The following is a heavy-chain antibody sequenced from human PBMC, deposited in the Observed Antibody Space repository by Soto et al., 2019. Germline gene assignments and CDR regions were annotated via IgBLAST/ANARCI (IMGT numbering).Heavy chain of an antibody. CDR3: AKTRFLEWLSPQNWFDP. Sequence: GGSLRLSCAASGLPFSSYAMSWVRQAPGKGLEWVSAISGSGGSTYYADSVKGRFTISRDNSKNTLYLQMNSLRAEDTAVYYCAKTRFLEWLSPQNWFDPWGQGTLVTVSS. CDR1: GLPFSSYA. J-gene: IGHJ5*02. D-gene: IGHD3-3*01. V-gene: IGHV3-23*01. CDR2: ISGSGGST.